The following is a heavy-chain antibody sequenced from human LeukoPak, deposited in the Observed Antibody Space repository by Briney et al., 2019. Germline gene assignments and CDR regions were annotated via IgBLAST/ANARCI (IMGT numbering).Heavy chain of an antibody. J-gene: IGHJ4*02. V-gene: IGHV4-59*01. Sequence: KASETLSLTCTVSTGSISDYYWSWIRQPPGKVLEWIGYIYYSGSTNYNPSLKSRVTILVDMSKNQFSVKMSSVTSADTAVYYCARELKVGNTGYYFDYWGQGTLVTVSS. CDR1: TGSISDYY. D-gene: IGHD2/OR15-2a*01. CDR3: ARELKVGNTGYYFDY. CDR2: IYYSGST.